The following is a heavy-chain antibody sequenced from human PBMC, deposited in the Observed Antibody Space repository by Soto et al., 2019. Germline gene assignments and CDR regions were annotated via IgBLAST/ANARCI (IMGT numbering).Heavy chain of an antibody. CDR2: MNPNSGNT. CDR3: ARLSSGWYRNWFDP. Sequence: QVQLVQSGAEVKKPGASVKVSCKASGYTFTRHDINWVRQATGQGLEWMGWMNPNSGNTGYAQKFQGRVTMTRNTSISTAYMELSSLRSEDTAVYYCARLSSGWYRNWFDPWGQGTLVTVSS. J-gene: IGHJ5*02. CDR1: GYTFTRHD. V-gene: IGHV1-8*01. D-gene: IGHD6-13*01.